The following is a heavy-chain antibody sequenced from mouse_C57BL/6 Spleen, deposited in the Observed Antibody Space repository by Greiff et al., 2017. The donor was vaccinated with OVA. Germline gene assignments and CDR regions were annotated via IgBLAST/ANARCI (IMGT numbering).Heavy chain of an antibody. CDR2: IHPNRGST. CDR1: GYTFTSYW. V-gene: IGHV1-64*01. Sequence: QVQLQQPGAELVKPGASVKLSCKASGYTFTSYWMHWVKQRPGQGLEWIGMIHPNRGSTNYNEKFKSKATLTVDKSSSTAYMQLSSLTSEDSAVYYCARDYGSSYGFFDVWGTGTTVTVSS. D-gene: IGHD1-1*01. CDR3: ARDYGSSYGFFDV. J-gene: IGHJ1*03.